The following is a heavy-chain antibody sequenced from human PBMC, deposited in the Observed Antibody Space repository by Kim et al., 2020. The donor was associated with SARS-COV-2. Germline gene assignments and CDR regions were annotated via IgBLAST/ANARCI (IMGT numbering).Heavy chain of an antibody. V-gene: IGHV3-48*02. D-gene: IGHD2-15*01. J-gene: IGHJ6*02. CDR3: AREKVVAARAGYYGMDV. Sequence: GRFTIPRDNAKNSLYLQMNSLRDEDTAVYYCAREKVVAARAGYYGMDVWGQGTTVTVSS.